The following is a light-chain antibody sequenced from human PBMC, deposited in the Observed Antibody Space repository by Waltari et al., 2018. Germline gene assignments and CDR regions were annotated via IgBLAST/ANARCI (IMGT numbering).Light chain of an antibody. V-gene: IGKV1-39*01. J-gene: IGKJ2*03. CDR3: QHSFETPYS. CDR2: AAS. Sequence: DIHMTQSPPSLSASLGDSVPITCRASENIGSYLNWYQQKSGEVPRLLIYAASTLQSGVPPRFSGSRSGTDFTFTISSLQPEDCAVYYCQHSFETPYSFGQGTKVEIK. CDR1: ENIGSY.